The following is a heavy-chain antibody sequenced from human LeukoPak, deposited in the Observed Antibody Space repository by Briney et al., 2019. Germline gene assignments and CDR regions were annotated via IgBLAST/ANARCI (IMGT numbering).Heavy chain of an antibody. CDR2: IYYSGST. J-gene: IGHJ3*02. Sequence: PSETLSLTCTVSGGSISSSSYYWGWIRQPPGKGLEWIGSIYYSGSTYYNPSLKSRVTISVDTSKNQFSLKLSSVTAADTAVYYCARPPTGGGWYLKYQSAFDIWGQGTMVTVSS. CDR1: GGSISSSSYY. CDR3: ARPPTGGGWYLKYQSAFDI. D-gene: IGHD6-19*01. V-gene: IGHV4-39*01.